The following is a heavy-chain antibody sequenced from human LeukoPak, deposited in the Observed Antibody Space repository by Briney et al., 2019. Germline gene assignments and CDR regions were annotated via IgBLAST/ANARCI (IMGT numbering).Heavy chain of an antibody. CDR1: GFTFSSYG. CDR3: ARSGGRGWYPADY. Sequence: PGRSLRLSRAASGFTFSSYGMQWVRQAPGKGLEWVAVIWYDGSSKYYTDSVKGRFTISRDNSKDTLYLQMNSLRADDTGIYYCARSGGRGWYPADYWGQGTLVTVSS. J-gene: IGHJ4*02. V-gene: IGHV3-33*01. CDR2: IWYDGSSK. D-gene: IGHD6-19*01.